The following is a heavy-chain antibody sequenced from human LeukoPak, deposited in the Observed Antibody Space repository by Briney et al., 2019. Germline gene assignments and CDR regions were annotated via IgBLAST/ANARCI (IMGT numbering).Heavy chain of an antibody. Sequence: GESLKISCKGSGYSFTNYWIGWVRQMPGKGLEWMGIIYPGDSDTRYSPSFQGQVTISADKSISTAYLQWSSLKASDTAMYYCARLPMITFGGVIGLFDYWGQGTLVTVSS. J-gene: IGHJ4*02. CDR1: GYSFTNYW. CDR3: ARLPMITFGGVIGLFDY. V-gene: IGHV5-51*01. CDR2: IYPGDSDT. D-gene: IGHD3-16*02.